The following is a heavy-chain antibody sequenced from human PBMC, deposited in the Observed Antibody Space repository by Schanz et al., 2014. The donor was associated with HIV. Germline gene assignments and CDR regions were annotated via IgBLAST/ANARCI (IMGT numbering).Heavy chain of an antibody. D-gene: IGHD2-8*01. CDR1: GYTFSGHY. Sequence: QVQLMQSGAEVKEPGASVKVSCKASGYTFSGHYLHWVRQAPGQGLEWMGWINPNSGGTNYAQKFQGRVTISRDTSISTAYMEVSSLRSDDTAVYYCARDTNFVLDVWGQGTTVTVSS. V-gene: IGHV1-2*02. J-gene: IGHJ6*02. CDR3: ARDTNFVLDV. CDR2: INPNSGGT.